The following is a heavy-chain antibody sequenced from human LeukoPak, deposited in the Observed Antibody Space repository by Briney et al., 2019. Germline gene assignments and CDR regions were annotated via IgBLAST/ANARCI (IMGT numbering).Heavy chain of an antibody. CDR3: AMGGDITTSQFDY. V-gene: IGHV3-23*01. CDR2: ISASGGGT. D-gene: IGHD5-12*01. J-gene: IGHJ4*02. CDR1: GFTSSRYW. Sequence: GGSLRLSCAASGFTSSRYWMSWVRQAPGKGLEWVSTISASGGGTYYADSVKGRFTISRDNSKNTLYLQMNSLRAEDTAVYYCAMGGDITTSQFDYWGQGTLVTVSS.